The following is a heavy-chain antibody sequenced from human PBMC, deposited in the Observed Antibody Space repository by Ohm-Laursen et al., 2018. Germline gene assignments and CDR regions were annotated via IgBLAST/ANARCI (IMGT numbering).Heavy chain of an antibody. CDR2: MNPNSGNT. CDR1: GYTFTSYD. J-gene: IGHJ4*02. CDR3: ARDRKGAAAGSLDY. Sequence: ASVKVSCKASGYTFTSYDINWVRQATGQGLEWMGWMNPNSGNTGYAQKFQGRVTMTRNTSISTAYMELSSLRSEDTAVYYCARDRKGAAAGSLDYWGQGTLVTVSS. D-gene: IGHD6-13*01. V-gene: IGHV1-8*01.